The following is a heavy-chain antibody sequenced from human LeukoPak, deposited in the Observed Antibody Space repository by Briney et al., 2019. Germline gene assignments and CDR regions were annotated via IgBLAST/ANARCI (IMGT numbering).Heavy chain of an antibody. D-gene: IGHD3-22*01. CDR1: GFTFSDYY. CDR2: ISSSGSTI. CDR3: ARAHDSSGYYPQSPDYWYFDL. J-gene: IGHJ2*01. Sequence: PGGSLRLSCAASGFTFSDYYMSWIRQAPGKGLEWVSYISSSGSTIYYADSVKGRFTISRDNAKNSLYLQMNSLRAEDTAVYYCARAHDSSGYYPQSPDYWYFDLWGRGTLVTVSS. V-gene: IGHV3-11*01.